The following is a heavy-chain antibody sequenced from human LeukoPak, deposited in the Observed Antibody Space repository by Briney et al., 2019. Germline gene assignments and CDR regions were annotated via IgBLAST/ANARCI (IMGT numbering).Heavy chain of an antibody. Sequence: ASVKVSCKASGYTFTSYGISWVRQAPGQGLEWMGWISAYNGNTNYAQKLQGRVTMTTDTSTSTAYMELRSLRSDDTAVYYCARHLRYCTNGVCYHFDYWGQGTLVTVSS. D-gene: IGHD2-8*01. J-gene: IGHJ4*02. CDR2: ISAYNGNT. V-gene: IGHV1-18*01. CDR3: ARHLRYCTNGVCYHFDY. CDR1: GYTFTSYG.